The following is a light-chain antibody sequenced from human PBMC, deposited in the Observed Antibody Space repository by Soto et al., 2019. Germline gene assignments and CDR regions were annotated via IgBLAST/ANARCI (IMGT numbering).Light chain of an antibody. CDR3: QQYYSYPVT. CDR2: KAS. Sequence: DIQMTQSPSTLSASVGDRVTITCRASQSISFWLAWYQQKPGKAPKLLVQKASSLEGGVPSRFSGSGSGTEFTLTISSLQPDDFATYYCQQYYSYPVTFGGGTKVDIK. CDR1: QSISFW. V-gene: IGKV1-5*03. J-gene: IGKJ4*01.